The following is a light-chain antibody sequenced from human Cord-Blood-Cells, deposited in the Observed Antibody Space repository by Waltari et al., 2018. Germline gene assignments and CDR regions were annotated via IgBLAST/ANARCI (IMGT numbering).Light chain of an antibody. CDR2: AAS. CDR3: QQYYSYPHT. J-gene: IGKJ4*01. CDR1: QGISSY. V-gene: IGKV1-8*01. Sequence: AIRMTQSPSSLSASTGDRVTITCRASQGISSYLAWYQQKPGKAPKILIYAASTLQSGVPSRFSGSGSGTDFTLTISCLQSEDCATYYCQQYYSYPHTFGGGTKVEIK.